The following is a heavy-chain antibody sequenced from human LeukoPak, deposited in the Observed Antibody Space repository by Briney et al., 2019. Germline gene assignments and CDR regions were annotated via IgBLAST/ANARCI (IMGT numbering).Heavy chain of an antibody. CDR2: IYYTGST. Sequence: PSETLSLTCTVSGGSVSSGDYYWSWIRQPPGKGLEWIGYIYYTGSTNYNPSLKSRVTISVDTSKNQFSLKLSSVTAADTAVYYCARQQLSQLYYFDNWGQGTLVTVSS. D-gene: IGHD6-13*01. CDR3: ARQQLSQLYYFDN. V-gene: IGHV4-61*08. CDR1: GGSVSSGDYY. J-gene: IGHJ4*02.